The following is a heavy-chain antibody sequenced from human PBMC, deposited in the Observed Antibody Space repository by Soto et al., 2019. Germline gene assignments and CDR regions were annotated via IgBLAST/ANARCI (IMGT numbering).Heavy chain of an antibody. V-gene: IGHV1-8*01. J-gene: IGHJ6*02. Sequence: ASVKVSCKASGYTFTSYDINWVRQATGQGLEWMGWMNPNSGNTGYAQKFQGRVTMTRNTSISTAYMELSSVTAADTAVYYCARLVVVAATPSWGDYYYYYGMDVWGQGTTVTVSS. D-gene: IGHD2-15*01. CDR1: GYTFTSYD. CDR2: MNPNSGNT. CDR3: ARLVVVAATPSWGDYYYYYGMDV.